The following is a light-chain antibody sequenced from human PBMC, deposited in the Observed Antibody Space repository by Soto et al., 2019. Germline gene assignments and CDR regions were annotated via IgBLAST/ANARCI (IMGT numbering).Light chain of an antibody. J-gene: IGKJ3*01. CDR3: QKYNSAPFT. Sequence: DIPMTQSPSSLSASVGDRVTITCRASQGISNYLAWYQQKPGKVPELLIYGASTLKSGVPARFSSSGSGTDFTLTISCLQPEDVATYYCQKYNSAPFTFGPETKVDIK. V-gene: IGKV1-27*01. CDR1: QGISNY. CDR2: GAS.